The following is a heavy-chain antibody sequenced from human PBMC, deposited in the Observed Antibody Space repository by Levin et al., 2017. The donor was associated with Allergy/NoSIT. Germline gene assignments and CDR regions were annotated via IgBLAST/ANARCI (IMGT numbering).Heavy chain of an antibody. J-gene: IGHJ4*02. CDR3: ARGLSTAARPVGY. CDR2: IYSGGST. D-gene: IGHD6-6*01. CDR1: GFTVSSHY. V-gene: IGHV3-66*01. Sequence: GESLKISCAASGFTVSSHYMSWVRQAPGKGLEWVSVIYSGGSTYYADSVKDRFTISRDNSKNTLYLQMNSLRAEDTAVYYCARGLSTAARPVGYWGQGTLVTVSS.